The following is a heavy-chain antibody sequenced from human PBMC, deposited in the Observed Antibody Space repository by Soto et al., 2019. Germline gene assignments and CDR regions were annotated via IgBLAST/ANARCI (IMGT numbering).Heavy chain of an antibody. D-gene: IGHD3-10*01. V-gene: IGHV4-39*01. J-gene: IGHJ6*02. CDR2: IYYTGST. Sequence: SETLSLTCTVSDGSISSTNYYWGWIRQPPGKGLEWIGSIYYTGSTYHNPSLKSRVTISVDTSKNQFSLKLSSVTAADTAVYYCARRSPGGLPGSYYYGMDVWGQGTTVTVSS. CDR1: DGSISSTNYY. CDR3: ARRSPGGLPGSYYYGMDV.